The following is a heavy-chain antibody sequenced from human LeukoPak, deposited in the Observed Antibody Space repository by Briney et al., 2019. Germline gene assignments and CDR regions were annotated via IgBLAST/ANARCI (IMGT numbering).Heavy chain of an antibody. CDR3: AKAEGLDLLNL. V-gene: IGHV3-9*01. CDR2: ISWNSGSI. D-gene: IGHD1-7*01. CDR1: GFTFDDYA. J-gene: IGHJ4*02. Sequence: GGSLRLSCAGSGFTFDDYAMHWVRQAPGKGLEWVSGISWNSGSIGYADSVKGRFTISRDNAKNSLYLQMNSLRAEDTALYYCAKAEGLDLLNLWGQGTLVTVSS.